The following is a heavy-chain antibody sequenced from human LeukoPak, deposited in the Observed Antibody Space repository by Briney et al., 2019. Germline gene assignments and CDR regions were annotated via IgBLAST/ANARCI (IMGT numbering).Heavy chain of an antibody. J-gene: IGHJ4*02. CDR3: GTTEHDSGDY. CDR1: GDFISNSNW. D-gene: IGHD6-25*01. CDR2: VYPSGST. V-gene: IGHV4-4*02. Sequence: SGTLSLTCAVSGDFISNSNWWTWIRQPPGKGLEWIGEVYPSGSTNYSPSLKSRVTISVDKSKNQFSLTLSSVTAADTAVYFCGTTEHDSGDYWGQGTLVTVSS.